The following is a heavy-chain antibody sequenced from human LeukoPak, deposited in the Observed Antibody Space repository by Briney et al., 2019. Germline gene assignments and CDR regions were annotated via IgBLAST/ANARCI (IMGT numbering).Heavy chain of an antibody. CDR3: AKVINGRRELPYYYYGMDV. CDR1: GFTFSSYA. D-gene: IGHD1-26*01. J-gene: IGHJ6*02. V-gene: IGHV3-30-3*01. CDR2: ISYDGSNK. Sequence: GGSLRLSCAASGFTFSSYAMHWVRQAPGKGLEWVAVISYDGSNKYYADSVKGRLTISRDNSKNTLYLQMNSLRAEDTAVYYCAKVINGRRELPYYYYGMDVWGQGTTVTVSS.